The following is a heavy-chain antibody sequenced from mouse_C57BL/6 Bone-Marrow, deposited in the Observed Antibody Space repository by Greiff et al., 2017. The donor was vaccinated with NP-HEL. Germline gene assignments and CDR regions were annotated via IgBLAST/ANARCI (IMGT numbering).Heavy chain of an antibody. Sequence: QVQLQQPGAELVRPGSSVKLSCKASGYTFTSYWMDWVKQRPGQGLEWIGNIYPSDSETHYNQKFKDKATLTVDNSSSTAYMQLSSLTSDDSAVYYCALFITTVVATEYFDVWGTGTTVTVSS. CDR3: ALFITTVVATEYFDV. CDR1: GYTFTSYW. V-gene: IGHV1-61*01. J-gene: IGHJ1*03. D-gene: IGHD1-1*01. CDR2: IYPSDSET.